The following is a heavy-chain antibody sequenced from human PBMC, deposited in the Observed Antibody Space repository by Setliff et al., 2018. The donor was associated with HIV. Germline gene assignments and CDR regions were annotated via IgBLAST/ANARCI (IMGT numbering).Heavy chain of an antibody. J-gene: IGHJ3*02. CDR1: GGSINYYY. D-gene: IGHD1-26*01. V-gene: IGHV4-59*01. CDR2: IGYSGST. Sequence: PSETLSLTCTVSGGSINYYYWNWIRQSPGKGLEWIGFIGYSGSTSYNPSLNSRVTISVDTSKNQFSLKLSSVSTADTAVYYCARWGENSGRPDWRAFDIWGRGTMVTVSS. CDR3: ARWGENSGRPDWRAFDI.